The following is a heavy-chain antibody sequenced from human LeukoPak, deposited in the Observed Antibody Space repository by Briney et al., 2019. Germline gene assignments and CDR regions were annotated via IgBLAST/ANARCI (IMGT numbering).Heavy chain of an antibody. V-gene: IGHV1-46*01. CDR1: GYTFTSYY. Sequence: GASMKVSCKASGYTFTSYYMHWVRQAPGQGLEWMGIINPSGGSTSYAQKFQGRVTMTRDTSTSTVYMELSSLRSEDTAVYYCARDHPPEGRDGYKIGGYYFDYWGQGTLVTVSS. CDR3: ARDHPPEGRDGYKIGGYYFDY. D-gene: IGHD5-24*01. CDR2: INPSGGST. J-gene: IGHJ4*02.